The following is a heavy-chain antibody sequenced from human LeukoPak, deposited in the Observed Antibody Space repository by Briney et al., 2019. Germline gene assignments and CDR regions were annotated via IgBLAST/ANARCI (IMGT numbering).Heavy chain of an antibody. CDR1: GFTFSSYG. Sequence: GRSLRLSCAASGFTFSSYGMHWVRQAPGKGLEWVAVIWYDGSNKYCADSVKGRFTISRDNSKNTLYLQMNSLRAEDTAVYYCAKDQSGNHIDYWGQGTLVTVSS. J-gene: IGHJ4*02. V-gene: IGHV3-33*06. D-gene: IGHD4-23*01. CDR2: IWYDGSNK. CDR3: AKDQSGNHIDY.